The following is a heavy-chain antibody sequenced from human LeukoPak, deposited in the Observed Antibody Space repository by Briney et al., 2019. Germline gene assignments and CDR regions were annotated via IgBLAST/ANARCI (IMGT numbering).Heavy chain of an antibody. CDR2: IIPIFGTA. D-gene: IGHD3-22*01. J-gene: IGHJ4*02. Sequence: ASVKVSCKASGGTFSSYAISWVRQAPGQGLEWMGGIIPIFGTANYAQKFQGRVTITADESTSTAHMELSSLRSEDTAVYYCASLYDSSGYQNPFDYWGQGTLVTVSS. V-gene: IGHV1-69*13. CDR3: ASLYDSSGYQNPFDY. CDR1: GGTFSSYA.